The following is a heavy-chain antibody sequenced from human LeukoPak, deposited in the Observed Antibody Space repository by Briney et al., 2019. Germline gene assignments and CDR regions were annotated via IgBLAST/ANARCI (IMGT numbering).Heavy chain of an antibody. Sequence: GGSLRLSCAASGFTFDDYGMSWVRQAPGKGLEWVSGINWNGGSTGYADSVKGRFTISRDNAKNSLYLQMNSLRAEDTALYHCARWVRRVGATGAFDIWGQGTMVTVSS. CDR2: INWNGGST. J-gene: IGHJ3*02. V-gene: IGHV3-20*01. CDR3: ARWVRRVGATGAFDI. D-gene: IGHD1-26*01. CDR1: GFTFDDYG.